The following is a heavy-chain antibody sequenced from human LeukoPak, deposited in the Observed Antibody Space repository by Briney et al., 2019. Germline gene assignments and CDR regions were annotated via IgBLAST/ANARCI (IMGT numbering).Heavy chain of an antibody. J-gene: IGHJ6*03. CDR3: ARGKGVAIFGVVRPHRPYYMDV. CDR2: IYHSGST. V-gene: IGHV4-38-2*01. Sequence: GSLRLSCAASGFTFDDYGMSWIRQPPGKGLEWIGSIYHSGSTYYNPSLKSRVTISVDTSKNQFSLKLSSVTAADTAFYYCARGKGVAIFGVVRPHRPYYMDVWGKGTTVTVSS. D-gene: IGHD3-3*01. CDR1: GFTFDDYG.